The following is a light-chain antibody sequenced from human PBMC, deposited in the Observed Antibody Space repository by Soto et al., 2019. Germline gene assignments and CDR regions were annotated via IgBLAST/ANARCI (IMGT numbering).Light chain of an antibody. V-gene: IGKV1-9*01. Sequence: IQLTQSPSSLSASVGDRVTITCRASQGISSYLAWCQQKPGKAPKLLIYAASTLQSGVPSRFSGSGSGTDFTLTISSLQPEDFATYYCQQLNSYPPTFGPGTKVDIK. CDR3: QQLNSYPPT. J-gene: IGKJ3*01. CDR2: AAS. CDR1: QGISSY.